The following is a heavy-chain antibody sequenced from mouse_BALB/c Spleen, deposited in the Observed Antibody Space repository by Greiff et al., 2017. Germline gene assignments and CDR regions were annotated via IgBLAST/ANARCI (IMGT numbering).Heavy chain of an antibody. CDR1: GYTFTSYY. D-gene: IGHD2-3*01. V-gene: IGHV1-37*01. CDR3: GKDGYDAMDY. CDR2: INPYNGDT. J-gene: IGHJ4*01. Sequence: VQLQQSGAELVKPGASVKLSCKASGYTFTSYYMYWVKQSHGKSLEWIGRINPYNGDTFYNQKFKGKATLTVDKSSSTAHMELLSLTSEDSAVYYCGKDGYDAMDYWGQGTSVTVSS.